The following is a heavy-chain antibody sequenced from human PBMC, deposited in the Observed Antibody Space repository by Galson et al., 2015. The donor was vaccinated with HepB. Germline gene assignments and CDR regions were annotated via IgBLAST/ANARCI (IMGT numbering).Heavy chain of an antibody. J-gene: IGHJ4*01. Sequence: SVKVSCKASGYTFTAYNIHWVRQAPGQGLEWMGWSTPSGGTNYAQKFQGRVTMTRDTSISTAYMELTILRSDDTAVYYCARGATSASLDYWGPGTLVTVSS. CDR1: GYTFTAYN. V-gene: IGHV1-2*02. CDR3: ARGATSASLDY. CDR2: STPSGGT.